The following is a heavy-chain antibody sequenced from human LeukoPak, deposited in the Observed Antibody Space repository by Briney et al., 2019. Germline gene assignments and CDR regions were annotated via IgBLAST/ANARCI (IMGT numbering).Heavy chain of an antibody. J-gene: IGHJ4*02. D-gene: IGHD3-22*01. Sequence: GGSLGLSCAASGFTFSSYGMHWVRQAPGKGLEWVAFIRYDGSNKYYADSVKGRFTISRDNSKNTLYLQMNSLRAEDTAVYYCAKDPTLYYYDSSGPAHFDYWGQGTLVTVSS. CDR3: AKDPTLYYYDSSGPAHFDY. CDR1: GFTFSSYG. V-gene: IGHV3-30*02. CDR2: IRYDGSNK.